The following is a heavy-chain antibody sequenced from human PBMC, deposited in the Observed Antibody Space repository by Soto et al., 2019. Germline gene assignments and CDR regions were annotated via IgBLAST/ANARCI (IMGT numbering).Heavy chain of an antibody. D-gene: IGHD1-20*01. Sequence: QVQLVESGGGVVQPGRSLRLSCAASGFTFTNYGMHWVLQAPGKGLEWVAFTWSDGINTYYADSLKGRFTISRDNSKKTRYLQMNRLRSDGTAVYYCAKGRLAITDLDYLGQGTLVTVSS. CDR3: AKGRLAITDLDY. CDR1: GFTFTNYG. J-gene: IGHJ4*02. CDR2: TWSDGINT. V-gene: IGHV3-33*06.